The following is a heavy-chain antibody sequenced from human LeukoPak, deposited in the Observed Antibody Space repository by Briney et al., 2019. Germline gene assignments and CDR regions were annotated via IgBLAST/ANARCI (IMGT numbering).Heavy chain of an antibody. V-gene: IGHV4-39*07. CDR2: IYYSGST. CDR1: GDSISSTSYY. J-gene: IGHJ6*03. D-gene: IGHD2/OR15-2a*01. CDR3: AREAISNNYYMDV. Sequence: PSETLSLTCTVSGDSISSTSYYWGWIRQPPGRGLEWIGSIYYSGSTYYNPPLKSRVTISIDTSKNQFSLKVISVTAADTAVYYCAREAISNNYYMDVWGKGTTVTVSS.